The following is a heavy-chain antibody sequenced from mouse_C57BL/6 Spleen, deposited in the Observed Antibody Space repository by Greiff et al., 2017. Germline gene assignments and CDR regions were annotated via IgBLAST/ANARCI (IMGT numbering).Heavy chain of an antibody. J-gene: IGHJ2*01. Sequence: EVQLQQSGPELVKPGASVKISCKASGYTFTDYYMNWVKQSHGKSLEWIGDINPNNGGTSYNQKFKGKATLTVDKSSSTAYMELRSLTSEDSAVYYCARGGSNLFDYWGQGTTLTVSS. CDR2: INPNNGGT. V-gene: IGHV1-26*01. D-gene: IGHD2-5*01. CDR1: GYTFTDYY. CDR3: ARGGSNLFDY.